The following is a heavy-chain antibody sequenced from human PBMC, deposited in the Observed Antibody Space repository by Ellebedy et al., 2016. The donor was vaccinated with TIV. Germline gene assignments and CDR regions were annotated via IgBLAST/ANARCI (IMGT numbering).Heavy chain of an antibody. Sequence: GGSLRLXCEASGFTFSSYAMSWLRQAPGKGLEWVSVFGGRSTTTYYADSVKGRFTISRGNAKNSLYLQMNSLRIEDTAVYYCTKDLLRGIWGGSGRDYWGQGTLVTVSS. V-gene: IGHV3-23*01. CDR2: FGGRSTTT. CDR1: GFTFSSYA. CDR3: TKDLLRGIWGGSGRDY. J-gene: IGHJ4*02. D-gene: IGHD7-27*01.